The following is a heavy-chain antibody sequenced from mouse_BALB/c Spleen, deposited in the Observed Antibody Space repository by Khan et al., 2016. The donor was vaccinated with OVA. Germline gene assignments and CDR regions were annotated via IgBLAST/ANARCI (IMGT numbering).Heavy chain of an antibody. Sequence: DLVKPGASVKLSCKASGYTFTSYWINWKKQRPGQGLEWIGRISPGSGIPYYNEIFKGKATLTVDTSPTTAYMQLSSLTSEDSAVYFCARENYYGSSHYAMDYWGQGTSVTVSS. CDR3: ARENYYGSSHYAMDY. D-gene: IGHD1-1*01. V-gene: IGHV1S41*01. J-gene: IGHJ4*01. CDR2: ISPGSGIP. CDR1: GYTFTSYW.